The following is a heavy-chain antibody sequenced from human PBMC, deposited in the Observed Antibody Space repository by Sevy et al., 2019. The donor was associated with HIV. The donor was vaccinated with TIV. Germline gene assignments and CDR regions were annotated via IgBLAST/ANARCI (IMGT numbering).Heavy chain of an antibody. CDR1: GYTFTSYY. V-gene: IGHV1-46*01. Sequence: ASVKVSCKASGYTFTSYYMHWVRQAPGQGLEWRGIINPSGGSTSYAQKFQGRVTMTRDTSTSTVYMELSSLRSEDTAVYYCARSATGDDAFDIWCQGTMVTVSS. J-gene: IGHJ3*02. CDR2: INPSGGST. CDR3: ARSATGDDAFDI. D-gene: IGHD6-25*01.